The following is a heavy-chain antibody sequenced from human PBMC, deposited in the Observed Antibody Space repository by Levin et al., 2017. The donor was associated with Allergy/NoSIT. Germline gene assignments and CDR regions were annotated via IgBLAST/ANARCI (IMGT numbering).Heavy chain of an antibody. D-gene: IGHD3-22*01. CDR1: GGSISSYY. V-gene: IGHV4-59*01. J-gene: IGHJ4*02. CDR2: IYYSGST. Sequence: PGGSLRLSCTVSGGSISSYYWSWIRQPPGKGLEWIGYIYYSGSTNYNPSLKSRVTISVDTSKNQFSLKLSSVTAADTAVYYCARSSTLSSGYGYWGQGTLVTVSS. CDR3: ARSSTLSSGYGY.